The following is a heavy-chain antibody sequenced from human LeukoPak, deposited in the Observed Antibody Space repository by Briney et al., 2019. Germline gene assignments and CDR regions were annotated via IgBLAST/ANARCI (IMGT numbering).Heavy chain of an antibody. D-gene: IGHD3-9*01. CDR2: ISGSGGST. CDR1: GFTFSSYA. V-gene: IGHV3-23*01. CDR3: AKSRDILTGYYVDYFDY. J-gene: IGHJ4*02. Sequence: GGSLRLSCAASGFTFSSYAMSWGRQAPGKGLESVSAISGSGGSTYYADSVKGRFTISRDNSKNTLYLQMNSLRAEDTAVYYCAKSRDILTGYYVDYFDYWGQGTLVTVS.